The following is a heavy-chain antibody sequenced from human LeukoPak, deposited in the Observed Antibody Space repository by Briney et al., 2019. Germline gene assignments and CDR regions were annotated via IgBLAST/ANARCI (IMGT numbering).Heavy chain of an antibody. CDR1: GYTSYG. V-gene: IGHV1-18*01. Sequence: ASVKVSCKASGYTSYGISWVRQAPGQGLEWMGWISAYNGNTNYAQKLHGRVTMTTDTSTSTAYMELRSLRSDDTAVYYCARHHDYSSGFDIWGQGTMVTVSS. D-gene: IGHD4-11*01. CDR2: ISAYNGNT. CDR3: ARHHDYSSGFDI. J-gene: IGHJ3*02.